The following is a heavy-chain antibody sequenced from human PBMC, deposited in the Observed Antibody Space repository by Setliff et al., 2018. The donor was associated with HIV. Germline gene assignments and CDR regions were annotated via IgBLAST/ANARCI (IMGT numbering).Heavy chain of an antibody. D-gene: IGHD2-15*01. CDR3: AKDVCSGAYCYAYYYYGMDV. J-gene: IGHJ6*02. Sequence: GGSLRLSCAASGFTFXXYCVHWVRQAPGKGLEWVAFIRNDGSDKHYVDSVKGRFTISRDNSKNTLYLQMNSRRVEDTAVYYCAKDVCSGAYCYAYYYYGMDVWGQGTMVTVSS. CDR1: GFTFXXYC. V-gene: IGHV3-30*02. CDR2: IRNDGSDK.